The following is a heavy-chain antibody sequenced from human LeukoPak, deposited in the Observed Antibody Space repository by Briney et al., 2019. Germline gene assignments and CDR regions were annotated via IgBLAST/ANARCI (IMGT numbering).Heavy chain of an antibody. Sequence: SETLSLTCTVSGGSISSYYWSWIRQPAGKGLEWIGRIYTSGSTNYNPSLKSRVTMSVDTSKNQFSLKLSPVTAADTAVYYCARGVIVVVPAATYNWFDPWGQGTLVTVSP. J-gene: IGHJ5*02. V-gene: IGHV4-4*07. CDR1: GGSISSYY. D-gene: IGHD2-2*01. CDR3: ARGVIVVVPAATYNWFDP. CDR2: IYTSGST.